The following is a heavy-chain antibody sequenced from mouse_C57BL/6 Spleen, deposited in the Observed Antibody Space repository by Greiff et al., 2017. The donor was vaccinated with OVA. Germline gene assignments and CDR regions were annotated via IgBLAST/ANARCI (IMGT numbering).Heavy chain of an antibody. CDR2: IYPGDGDT. J-gene: IGHJ2*01. CDR1: GYAFSSSW. D-gene: IGHD2-5*01. CDR3: ARGSNHYFDY. V-gene: IGHV1-82*01. Sequence: QVQLQQSGPELVKPGASVKISCKASGYAFSSSWMNWVKPRPGKGLEWIGRIYPGDGDTNYNGKFKGKATLTADKSSSTAYMQLSSLTSEDSAVYFCARGSNHYFDYWGQGTTLTVSS.